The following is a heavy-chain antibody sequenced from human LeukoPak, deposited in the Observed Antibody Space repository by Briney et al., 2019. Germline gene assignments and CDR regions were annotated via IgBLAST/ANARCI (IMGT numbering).Heavy chain of an antibody. CDR3: AREGKEGATNH. Sequence: VSVKVSCKASGYTFTSYYMHWVRQAPGQGLEWMGIINPSGGSTSYAQKFQGRVTITRDTSTSTVYMELSSLRSEDTAVYYCAREGKEGATNHWGQGTLVTVSS. CDR1: GYTFTSYY. D-gene: IGHD1-26*01. J-gene: IGHJ5*02. V-gene: IGHV1-46*01. CDR2: INPSGGST.